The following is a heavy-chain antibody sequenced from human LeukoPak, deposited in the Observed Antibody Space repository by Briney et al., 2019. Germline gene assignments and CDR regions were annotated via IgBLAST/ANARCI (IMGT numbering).Heavy chain of an antibody. J-gene: IGHJ4*02. CDR3: ARHGGSYTLDY. D-gene: IGHD1-26*01. CDR1: GGSISGYY. V-gene: IGHV4-59*08. Sequence: PSETLSLTCTVSGGSISGYYWSWIRRPPGKGLEWIGFISYSGGTNYNPSLKSRVTISVDTSKNQFSLKLNSVTAADTAVYYCARHGGSYTLDYWGQGTLVTVSS. CDR2: ISYSGGT.